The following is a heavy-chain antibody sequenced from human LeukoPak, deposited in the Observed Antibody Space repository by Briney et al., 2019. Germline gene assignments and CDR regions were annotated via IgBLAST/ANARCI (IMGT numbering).Heavy chain of an antibody. D-gene: IGHD6-13*01. CDR2: IKEDGRGK. CDR3: ARDGTYSSSWYESPHYFDY. CDR1: GFSFSNYL. Sequence: GGSLRLSCATSGFSFSNYLMSWVRQTPGKGLEWVANIKEDGRGKWYVDSVRGRFTISRDNAKNSLYLQMDSLRVEDTAVYYCARDGTYSSSWYESPHYFDYWGQGTLVTVSS. V-gene: IGHV3-7*01. J-gene: IGHJ4*02.